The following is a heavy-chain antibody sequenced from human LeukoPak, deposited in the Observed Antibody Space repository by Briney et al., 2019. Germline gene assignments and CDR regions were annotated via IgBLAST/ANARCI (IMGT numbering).Heavy chain of an antibody. J-gene: IGHJ6*03. V-gene: IGHV4-34*01. Sequence: SETLSLTCAVYGGSFSGYYWSWIRQPPGKGLEWIGEINHSGSTNYNPSLKSRVTISVDTSKNQFSLKLSSVTAADTAVYYCARGGDPGYYKDVWGKGTTVTVSS. D-gene: IGHD3-10*01. CDR1: GGSFSGYY. CDR3: ARGGDPGYYKDV. CDR2: INHSGST.